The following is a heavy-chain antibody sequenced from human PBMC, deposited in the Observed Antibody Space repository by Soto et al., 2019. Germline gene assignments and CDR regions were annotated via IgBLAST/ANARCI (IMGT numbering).Heavy chain of an antibody. CDR2: IFSNDDK. Sequence: QVSLKESGPVLVKPTETLTLTCTVSGFSLSNPRMGVRWIRQPPGKALEWLAHIFSNDDKSYSTSLKSRVTISKDTSKSQVVLTMTNMDPVDTATYYCARVYDSSGYEYWGQGTLVTVSS. CDR3: ARVYDSSGYEY. V-gene: IGHV2-26*01. CDR1: GFSLSNPRMG. D-gene: IGHD3-22*01. J-gene: IGHJ4*02.